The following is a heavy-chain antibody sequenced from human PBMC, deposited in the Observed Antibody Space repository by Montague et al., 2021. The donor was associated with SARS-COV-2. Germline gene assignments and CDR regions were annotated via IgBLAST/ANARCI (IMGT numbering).Heavy chain of an antibody. CDR2: ISHDGTIE. D-gene: IGHD3-16*01. V-gene: IGHV3-30*03. CDR3: ARDAYKAAWYFDL. CDR1: GFALGGHS. Sequence: SLRLSCAASGFALGGHSVHWVRQAPGRGLVWLGDISHDGTIEDYAGPVKGRFAISRDNAENTVYLQMNSLRVEDTAVYYCARDAYKAAWYFDLWGRGTLVTVSS. J-gene: IGHJ4*02.